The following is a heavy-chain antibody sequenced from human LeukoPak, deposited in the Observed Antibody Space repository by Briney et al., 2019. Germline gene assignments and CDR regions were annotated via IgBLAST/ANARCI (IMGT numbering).Heavy chain of an antibody. J-gene: IGHJ4*02. CDR2: MLPIFGTA. CDR1: GGTFSRNA. D-gene: IGHD6-19*01. Sequence: SVKVSCKASGGTFSRNAYSWVRQPPAQGHGWMGGMLPIFGTANYAENFQGRVTITTDEITSTAYMELRSLRSEDTAVYYCATLTSGIAVAGTTDYWGQGTLVTVSS. V-gene: IGHV1-69*05. CDR3: ATLTSGIAVAGTTDY.